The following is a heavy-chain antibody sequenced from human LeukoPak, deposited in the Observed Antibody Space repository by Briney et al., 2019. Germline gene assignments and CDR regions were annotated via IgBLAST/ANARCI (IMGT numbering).Heavy chain of an antibody. V-gene: IGHV3-73*01. CDR2: IRSKANSYAT. CDR1: GFTFSGSA. D-gene: IGHD3-10*01. Sequence: SGGSLRLSCAASGFTFSGSAMHWVRQASGKGLEWVGRIRSKANSYATAYAVSVKGRFTISRDDSKNTAYLQMNSLKTEDTAVYYCTRFHGSGSYPSWGQGTLVTVSS. CDR3: TRFHGSGSYPS. J-gene: IGHJ5*02.